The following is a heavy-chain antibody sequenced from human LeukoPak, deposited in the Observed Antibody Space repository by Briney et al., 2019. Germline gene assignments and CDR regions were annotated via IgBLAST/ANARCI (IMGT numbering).Heavy chain of an antibody. CDR1: GFTFDDYA. Sequence: GRSLRLSCAASGFTFDDYAMHWVRQAPGKGLEWVSGISWNSGSIGYADSVKGRFTISRDNAKNSLYLQMNSLRAEDTALYYCAKDRIAXRGGDFDYWGQGTLVTVSS. V-gene: IGHV3-9*01. J-gene: IGHJ4*02. D-gene: IGHD6-6*01. CDR2: ISWNSGSI. CDR3: AKDRIAXRGGDFDY.